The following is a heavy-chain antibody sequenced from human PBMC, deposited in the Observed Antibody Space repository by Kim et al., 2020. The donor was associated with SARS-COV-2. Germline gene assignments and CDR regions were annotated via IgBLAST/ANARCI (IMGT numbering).Heavy chain of an antibody. V-gene: IGHV3-9*01. CDR1: GFTFDDYA. J-gene: IGHJ6*02. D-gene: IGHD3-10*01. CDR3: AKGVWFGELLDSYGMDV. CDR2: ISWNSGSI. Sequence: GGSLRLSCAASGFTFDDYAMHWVRQAPGKGLEWVSGISWNSGSIGYADSVKGRFTISRDNAKNSLYLQMNSLRAEDTALYYCAKGVWFGELLDSYGMDVWGQGTTVTVSS.